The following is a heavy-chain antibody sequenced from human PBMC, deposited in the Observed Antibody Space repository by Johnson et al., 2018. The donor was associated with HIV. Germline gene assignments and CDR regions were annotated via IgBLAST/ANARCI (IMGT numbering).Heavy chain of an antibody. Sequence: VQLVESGGGLVQPGGSLRLSCAASGFTFSSYAMSWVRQASGKGLEWVGRIRSKANSYATAYAASVTGRFTISRDDSKNTLYLQMNSLKTEGTDVYYCTTRTRWFAYAFDICGQGTMVTVSS. CDR2: IRSKANSYAT. CDR3: TTRTRWFAYAFDI. D-gene: IGHD3-10*01. CDR1: GFTFSSYA. J-gene: IGHJ3*02. V-gene: IGHV3-73*01.